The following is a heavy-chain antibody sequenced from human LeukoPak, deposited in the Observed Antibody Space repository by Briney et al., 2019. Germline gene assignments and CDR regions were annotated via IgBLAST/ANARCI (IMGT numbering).Heavy chain of an antibody. J-gene: IGHJ6*03. CDR2: IIPIFGTA. Sequence: ASVKVSCKASGYTFTGYYMHWVRQAPGQGLEWMGGIIPIFGTANYAQKFQGRVTITADESTSTAYMELSSLRSEDTAVYYCARRNPYYYYMDVWGKGTTVTISS. CDR3: ARRNPYYYYMDV. V-gene: IGHV1-69*13. CDR1: GYTFTGYY.